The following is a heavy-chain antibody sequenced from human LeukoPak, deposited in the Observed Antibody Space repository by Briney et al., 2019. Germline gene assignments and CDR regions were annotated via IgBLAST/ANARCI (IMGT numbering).Heavy chain of an antibody. CDR2: ISGSGGST. Sequence: GGSLRLSCAASGFTFSSYAVSWVRQAPGKGLEWVSAISGSGGSTYYADSVKGRFTISRDNSKNTLYLQMNSLRAEDTAVYYCAKQLGDILTGYSFDYWGQGTLVTVSS. CDR1: GFTFSSYA. D-gene: IGHD3-9*01. V-gene: IGHV3-23*01. CDR3: AKQLGDILTGYSFDY. J-gene: IGHJ4*02.